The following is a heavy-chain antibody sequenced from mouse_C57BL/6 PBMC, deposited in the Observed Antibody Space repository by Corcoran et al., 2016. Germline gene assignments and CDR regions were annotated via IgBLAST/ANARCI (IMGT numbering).Heavy chain of an antibody. CDR3: ARDSNWYFDV. V-gene: IGHV9-3*01. D-gene: IGHD2-5*01. J-gene: IGHJ1*03. CDR2: MNIYSGVP. CDR1: GYTFTTYG. Sequence: QIQLVQSGPELKKPGETVKISCKASGYTFTTYGMSWMKQAPGKGLKWMGWMNIYSGVPTYADDFKGRFALSLETSASTAYLEINNLKSDDTATYFCARDSNWYFDVWGIGTTVTVSS.